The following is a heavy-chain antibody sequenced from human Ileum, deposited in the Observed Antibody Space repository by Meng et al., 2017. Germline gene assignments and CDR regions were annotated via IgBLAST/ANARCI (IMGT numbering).Heavy chain of an antibody. CDR2: IRRNSDST. CDR1: GFTFDDYG. CDR3: VKDYRKSWLSTEPFDY. D-gene: IGHD5-12*01. Sequence: SLKISCAASGFTFDDYGMHWVRQAPGKGLEWVSGIRRNSDSTGYEDSVRGRFTISRDNAKNSLSLQMNSMRGEDTALYYCVKDYRKSWLSTEPFDYWGQGTLVTVSS. J-gene: IGHJ4*02. V-gene: IGHV3-9*01.